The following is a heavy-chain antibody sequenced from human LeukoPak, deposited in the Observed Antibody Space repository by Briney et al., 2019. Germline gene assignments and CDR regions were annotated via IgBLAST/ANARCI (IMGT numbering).Heavy chain of an antibody. J-gene: IGHJ3*02. CDR2: ISGSGGST. Sequence: GGALRLSCAASGLIFSSYAMSWVRQAPGKGLEWVSAISGSGGSTDYADSVKGRFTISRDNSKNTLYLQMNSLRAEDTAVYYCATWGYRGTGAFDIWGQGTMVTVSS. CDR3: ATWGYRGTGAFDI. D-gene: IGHD1-26*01. CDR1: GLIFSSYA. V-gene: IGHV3-23*01.